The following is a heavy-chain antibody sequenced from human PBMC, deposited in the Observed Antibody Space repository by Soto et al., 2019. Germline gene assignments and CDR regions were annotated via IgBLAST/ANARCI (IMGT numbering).Heavy chain of an antibody. Sequence: EMPLLESGGGLGQPGGSLRLSCVASPITVYHFAAMSWVRQTPARGLEWVSTISGRGDHRYYADSVKGRFTISRDNSKNRLYLQMDGLRVDDTAVYYCAKDRALENQSPYGMDVWGQGTTVTV. CDR2: ISGRGDHR. CDR3: AKDRALENQSPYGMDV. V-gene: IGHV3-23*01. D-gene: IGHD2-2*01. CDR1: PITVYHFAA. J-gene: IGHJ6*02.